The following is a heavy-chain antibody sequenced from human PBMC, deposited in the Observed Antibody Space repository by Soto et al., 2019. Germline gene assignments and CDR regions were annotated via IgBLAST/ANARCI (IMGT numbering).Heavy chain of an antibody. D-gene: IGHD3-10*01. CDR1: GVSLSTSGVG. V-gene: IGHV2-5*02. CDR3: AHRKNLLLFGELLAVSAFDI. CDR2: IYWDDDK. Sequence: HITLKESGPTLVKPTQTLTLTCTFSGVSLSTSGVGVGWIRQPPGKALEWLALIYWDDDKRYSPSLKSRLTITKDTSKNQVVLTMTNMDPVDTATYYCAHRKNLLLFGELLAVSAFDIWGQGTMVTVSS. J-gene: IGHJ3*02.